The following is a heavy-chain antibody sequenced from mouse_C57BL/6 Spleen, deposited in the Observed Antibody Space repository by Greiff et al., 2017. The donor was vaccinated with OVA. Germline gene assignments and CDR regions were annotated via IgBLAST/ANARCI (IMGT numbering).Heavy chain of an antibody. V-gene: IGHV1-54*01. CDR1: GYAFTNYL. CDR3: ARGGGLRRGYYFDF. CDR2: INPGSGGT. D-gene: IGHD2-4*01. Sequence: QVQLQQSGAELVRPGTSVKVSCKASGYAFTNYLIEWVKQRPGQGLEWIGVINPGSGGTNYNEKFKGKATLTADKSSSTAYMQLSSLTSEDSAVYLCARGGGLRRGYYFDFWGPGTTLAVSS. J-gene: IGHJ2*01.